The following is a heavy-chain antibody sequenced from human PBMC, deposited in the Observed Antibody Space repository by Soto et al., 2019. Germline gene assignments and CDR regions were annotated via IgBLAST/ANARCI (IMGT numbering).Heavy chain of an antibody. D-gene: IGHD6-13*01. V-gene: IGHV3-30*03. J-gene: IGHJ4*02. CDR1: GFTFSSYD. CDR3: ATPVSSAGAFDH. Sequence: QVQLVESGGGVVQPGRSLRLSCAASGFTFSSYDLHWVRQAPGKGLEWVAVISYNGKNKYFADSVKGRFTVSRDNSKNTLYLQMNSLGPDDTAVYYCATPVSSAGAFDHWGQGTLVTVSS. CDR2: ISYNGKNK.